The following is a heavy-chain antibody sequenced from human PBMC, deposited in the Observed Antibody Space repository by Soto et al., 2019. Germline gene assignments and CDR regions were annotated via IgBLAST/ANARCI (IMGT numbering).Heavy chain of an antibody. CDR3: AKGGPYIVVVVAATINAFDI. V-gene: IGHV3-23*01. CDR2: ISGSGGST. D-gene: IGHD2-15*01. J-gene: IGHJ3*02. CDR1: GFTFSSYA. Sequence: EVQLLESGGGLVQPGGSLRLSCAASGFTFSSYAMSWVRQAPGKGLEWVSAISGSGGSTYYADSVKGRFTISRDNSKNTLYLQMNSLRAEETGVYYWAKGGPYIVVVVAATINAFDIWGQGTMVTVSS.